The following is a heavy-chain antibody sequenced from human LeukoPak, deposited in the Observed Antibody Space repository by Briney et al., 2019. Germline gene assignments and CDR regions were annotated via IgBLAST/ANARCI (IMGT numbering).Heavy chain of an antibody. V-gene: IGHV3-30-3*01. CDR3: STLFYN. CDR1: GFTFSDYA. CDR2: ISNDGNNK. J-gene: IGHJ4*02. Sequence: GGSLRLSCAVSGFTFSDYAKHWVRQAPGRGLEWVAVISNDGNNKYYTDSVKGRFTISRDNSKNTLFLQMNSLTAEDTAVYYCSTLFYNWGQGTLVTVSS.